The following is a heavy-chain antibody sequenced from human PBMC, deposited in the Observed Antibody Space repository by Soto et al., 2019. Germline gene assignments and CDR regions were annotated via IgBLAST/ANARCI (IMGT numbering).Heavy chain of an antibody. V-gene: IGHV4-59*01. CDR2: IYDSGST. J-gene: IGHJ6*03. Sequence: WTWLRQPPGKGLEWIGYIYDSGSTNYNPSLNSRVTISVDTSKNQFSLKLSSVTAADTAVYYCARDQIGSYGYYYYYMDVWGKGTTVIVSS. CDR3: ARDQIGSYGYYYYYMDV. D-gene: IGHD3-16*01.